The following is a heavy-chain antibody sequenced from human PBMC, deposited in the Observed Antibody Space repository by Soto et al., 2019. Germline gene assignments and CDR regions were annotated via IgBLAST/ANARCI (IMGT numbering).Heavy chain of an antibody. CDR2: INHSGST. Sequence: SETLSLTCAVYGGSGSFSGYLWSRIRQPPGNGLEWIGEINHSGSTNYNPSLKSRVTIAVATSKNKFSLDLSSVTAADTAVYYCARGRKGYSSSWYGGWGQGTLVTVS. CDR3: ARGRKGYSSSWYGG. CDR1: GGSGSFSGYL. V-gene: IGHV4-34*01. J-gene: IGHJ4*02. D-gene: IGHD6-13*01.